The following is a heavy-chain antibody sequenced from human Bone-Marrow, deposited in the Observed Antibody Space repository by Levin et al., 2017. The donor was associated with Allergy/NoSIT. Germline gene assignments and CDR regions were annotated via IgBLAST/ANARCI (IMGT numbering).Heavy chain of an antibody. Sequence: GGSLRLSCAASGFNFNLFGMHWVRQAPGKGLEWVAVISYDGSNENSADSVKGRFTVSRDNSKNTVYLQMTSLRSADTALYFCAKHGQEQTSYYPSPGNYDNPWFSTWGQGPLVTVSS. CDR2: ISYDGSNE. CDR3: AKHGQEQTSYYPSPGNYDNPWFST. D-gene: IGHD1/OR15-1a*01. V-gene: IGHV3-30*18. J-gene: IGHJ5*02. CDR1: GFNFNLFG.